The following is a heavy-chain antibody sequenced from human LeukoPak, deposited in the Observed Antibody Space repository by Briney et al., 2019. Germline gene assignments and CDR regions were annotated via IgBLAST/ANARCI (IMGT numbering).Heavy chain of an antibody. Sequence: SGRSLTLSCAASGITFTSFGMHWVRQAPGKGLEWVAFIWYDGSNKYYADSVKGRFTISRDNTKNTLYLKMNSLRVEDTAVYYCARDGTVTAGPFDPWGQGNLVTVSS. CDR2: IWYDGSNK. CDR1: GITFTSFG. J-gene: IGHJ5*02. CDR3: ARDGTVTAGPFDP. D-gene: IGHD4-11*01. V-gene: IGHV3-33*01.